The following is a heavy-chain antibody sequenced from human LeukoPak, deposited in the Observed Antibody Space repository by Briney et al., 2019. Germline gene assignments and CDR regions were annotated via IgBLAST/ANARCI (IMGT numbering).Heavy chain of an antibody. CDR2: ISKDRSIT. Sequence: AGGSLRLSCAASRFTFSSYSMHWVRQAPGKGLEWVALISKDRSITFYADSVKGRFTISRDNSKNTLYLQINSLRTEDTSVYFCARESYGDFYFDYWGQGTLVTVSS. CDR3: ARESYGDFYFDY. CDR1: RFTFSSYS. V-gene: IGHV3-30*04. D-gene: IGHD4-17*01. J-gene: IGHJ4*02.